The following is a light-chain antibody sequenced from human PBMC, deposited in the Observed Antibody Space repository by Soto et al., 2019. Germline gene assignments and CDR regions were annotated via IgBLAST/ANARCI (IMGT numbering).Light chain of an antibody. J-gene: IGKJ4*01. CDR1: QIVRTY. V-gene: IGKV3-11*01. Sequence: EIVLTQSPATLSLFPGERATLSCRASQIVRTYLAWFQQKPGQAPRLLISNASNRATGIPARFSGSGSGIDFTLTISGLEAEDSAVYYCHQRSSWPRNVGGGTKVDIK. CDR2: NAS. CDR3: HQRSSWPRN.